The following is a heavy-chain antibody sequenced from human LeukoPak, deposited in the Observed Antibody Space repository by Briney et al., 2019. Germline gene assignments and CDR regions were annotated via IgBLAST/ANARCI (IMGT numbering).Heavy chain of an antibody. D-gene: IGHD6-13*01. V-gene: IGHV4-34*01. J-gene: IGHJ6*02. CDR1: GGSFSGYY. Sequence: PSETLSLTCAVYGGSFSGYYWSWIRQPPGKGLEWIGEINHSGSTNYNPSLKSRVTISVDTSKNQFSLKLSSVTAADTAVYYCAGDDSSSGPYGMDVWGQGTTVTVSS. CDR2: INHSGST. CDR3: AGDDSSSGPYGMDV.